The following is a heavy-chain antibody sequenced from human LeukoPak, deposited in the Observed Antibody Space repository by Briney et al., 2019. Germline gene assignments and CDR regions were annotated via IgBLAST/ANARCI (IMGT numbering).Heavy chain of an antibody. CDR1: GGSFSGYY. Sequence: PSETLSLTCAVYGGSFSGYYWSWIRQPPGKGLEWIGEINHSGSTNYNPSLKSRVTISVDTSKNQFSLKLSSVTAADTAVYYCARAPFTIFGVHPPSWFDPWGQGTLVTVSS. D-gene: IGHD3-3*01. CDR2: INHSGST. V-gene: IGHV4-34*01. CDR3: ARAPFTIFGVHPPSWFDP. J-gene: IGHJ5*02.